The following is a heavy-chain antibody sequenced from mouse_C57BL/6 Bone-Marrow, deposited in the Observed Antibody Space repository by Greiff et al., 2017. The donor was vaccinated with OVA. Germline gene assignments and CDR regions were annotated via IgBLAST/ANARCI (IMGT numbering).Heavy chain of an antibody. D-gene: IGHD2-3*01. CDR3: TRDGYYVPPHYAVDY. CDR2: IHPNSGST. J-gene: IGHJ4*01. CDR1: GYTFTSYW. V-gene: IGHV1-64*01. Sequence: QVQLQQPGAELVKPGASVKLSCKASGYTFTSYWMHWVKQRPGQGLEWIGMIHPNSGSTNYNEKFKGKATLTVDKSSSTAYMQLSSLKSEDSAVYYCTRDGYYVPPHYAVDYWGQGTSVTVSS.